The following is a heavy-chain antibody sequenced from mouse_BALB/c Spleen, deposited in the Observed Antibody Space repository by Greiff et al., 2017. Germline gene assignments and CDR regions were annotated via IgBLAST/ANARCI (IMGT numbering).Heavy chain of an antibody. V-gene: IGHV1-87*01. CDR2: IYPGDGDT. Sequence: SGAELARPGASVKLSCKASGYTFTSYWMQWVKQRPGQGLEWIGAIYPGDGDTRYTQKFKGKATLTADKSSSTAYMQLSSLASEDSAVYYCARDDYGPPFAYWGQGTLVTVSA. D-gene: IGHD2-4*01. CDR1: GYTFTSYW. CDR3: ARDDYGPPFAY. J-gene: IGHJ3*01.